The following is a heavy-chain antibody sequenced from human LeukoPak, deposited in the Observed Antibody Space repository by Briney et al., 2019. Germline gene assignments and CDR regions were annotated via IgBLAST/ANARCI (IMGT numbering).Heavy chain of an antibody. D-gene: IGHD5-12*01. Sequence: GSLRLSCAASGFTFSSHGVHWVRQAPGKGLEWVAFIGNDGSKEYYAESVKGRFTISRDNPKNTVYVQMNSLRAEDTALYYCAKDRRHSGYGIFDYWGQGTLVTVSS. V-gene: IGHV3-30*02. CDR2: IGNDGSKE. CDR1: GFTFSSHG. J-gene: IGHJ4*02. CDR3: AKDRRHSGYGIFDY.